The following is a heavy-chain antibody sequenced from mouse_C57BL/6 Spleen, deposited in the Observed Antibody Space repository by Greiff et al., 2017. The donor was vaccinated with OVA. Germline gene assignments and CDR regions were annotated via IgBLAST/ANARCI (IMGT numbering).Heavy chain of an antibody. CDR1: GYTFTDYY. J-gene: IGHJ2*01. CDR3: ARSGIYYGYDAPFDY. V-gene: IGHV1-19*01. CDR2: INPYNGGT. D-gene: IGHD2-2*01. Sequence: EVQLQQSGPVLVKPGASVKMSCKASGYTFTDYYMNWVKQSHGKSLEWIGVINPYNGGTSYNQKFKGKATLTVDKSSSTAYMELNSLTSEDSAVYYCARSGIYYGYDAPFDYWGQGTTLTVSS.